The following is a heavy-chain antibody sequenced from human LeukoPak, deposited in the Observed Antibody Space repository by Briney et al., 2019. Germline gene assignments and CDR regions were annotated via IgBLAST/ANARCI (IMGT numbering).Heavy chain of an antibody. V-gene: IGHV2-5*02. Sequence: ESGPTLVKPTQTLTLTCSFSGFSLRTSGVGVVWIRQSPGKALESLALIYWDDEKRYSPSLRNRLNITKDTSKNQVVLTMTNMGPVDTGTYFCTHFDQLERLNWGQGTLVTVSS. CDR1: GFSLRTSGVG. D-gene: IGHD1-1*01. J-gene: IGHJ4*02. CDR2: IYWDDEK. CDR3: THFDQLERLN.